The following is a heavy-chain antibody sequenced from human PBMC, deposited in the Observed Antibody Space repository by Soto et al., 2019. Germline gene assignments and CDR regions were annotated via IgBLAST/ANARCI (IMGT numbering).Heavy chain of an antibody. V-gene: IGHV4-34*01. D-gene: IGHD3-3*01. CDR2: INHSGST. CDR3: ARRGVYYDFWSGYYQYNWFDP. CDR1: GGSFSGYY. J-gene: IGHJ5*02. Sequence: PSETLSLTCAVYGGSFSGYYWSWIRQPPGKGLEWIGEINHSGSTNYNPSLKSRVTISVDTSKNQFSLKLSSVTAADTAVYYCARRGVYYDFWSGYYQYNWFDPWGQGTLVTVSS.